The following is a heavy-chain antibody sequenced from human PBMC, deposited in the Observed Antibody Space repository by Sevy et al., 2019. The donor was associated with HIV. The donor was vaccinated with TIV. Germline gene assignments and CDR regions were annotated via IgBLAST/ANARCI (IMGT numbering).Heavy chain of an antibody. D-gene: IGHD6-13*01. CDR2: ISGLSNYI. Sequence: GGSLRLSCAASAVTFSSYPMNWVRQAPGKGLEWVSYISGLSNYIYYADSVKGRFTISRDNAKNSLYLQMNSLRVEDTAVYYCARGGSSWPYFDYWGQGTLVTVSS. CDR1: AVTFSSYP. J-gene: IGHJ4*02. V-gene: IGHV3-21*01. CDR3: ARGGSSWPYFDY.